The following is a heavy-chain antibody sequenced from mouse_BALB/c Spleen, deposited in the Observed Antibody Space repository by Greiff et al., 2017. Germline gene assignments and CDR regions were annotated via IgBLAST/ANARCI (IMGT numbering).Heavy chain of an antibody. D-gene: IGHD1-1*01. CDR3: TRGKFYYFDY. J-gene: IGHJ2*01. CDR2: IDPETGGT. CDR1: GYTFTDYE. V-gene: IGHV1-15*01. Sequence: QVQLQQSGAELVRPGASVTLSCKASGYTFTDYEMHWVKQTPVHGLEWIGAIDPETGGTAYNQKFKGKATLTADKSSSTAYMELRSLTSEDSAVYYCTRGKFYYFDYWGQGTTLTVSS.